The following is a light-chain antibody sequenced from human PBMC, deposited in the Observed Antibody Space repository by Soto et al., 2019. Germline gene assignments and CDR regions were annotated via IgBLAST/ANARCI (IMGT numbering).Light chain of an antibody. Sequence: DIQMTQSPSTLSASVGDRVTITCRASQGISSYLAWYQQKPGKAPKLLIYAASTLQGGVPSRFNGSGSGTEFPLTISSLQPEDFATYYCQQLSSYPLAFGGGTKVEIK. J-gene: IGKJ4*01. V-gene: IGKV1-9*01. CDR1: QGISSY. CDR3: QQLSSYPLA. CDR2: AAS.